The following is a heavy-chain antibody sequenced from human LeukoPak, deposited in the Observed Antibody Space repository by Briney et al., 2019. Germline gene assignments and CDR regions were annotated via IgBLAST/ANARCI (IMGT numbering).Heavy chain of an antibody. CDR3: PHDVCSGGSCYSANWYFDL. CDR2: IFWDNDK. Sequence: ESGPTLVNPTQTLTLTCTFSGFSLSTSGVAVGWIRQPPGKALEWLALIFWDNDKHYSPSLKSRLTITKDTSKDRVVLTMTNIDPVDAATYYCPHDVCSGGSCYSANWYFDLWGRGTLVTVSS. CDR1: GFSLSTSGVA. J-gene: IGHJ2*01. V-gene: IGHV2-5*02. D-gene: IGHD2-15*01.